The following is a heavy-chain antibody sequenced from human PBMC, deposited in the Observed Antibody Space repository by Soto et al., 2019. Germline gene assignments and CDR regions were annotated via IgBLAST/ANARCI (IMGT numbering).Heavy chain of an antibody. Sequence: EVQLLESGGGLVQPGGSLRLSCAASGFTFSSYAMSWVRQAPGKGLEWVSAISGSGGSTYYADSVKGRFTISRDNSKNTLYLQMNSLRAEDTAVYYCAKPDRDYDSSGYYYGEEAFDYWGQGTLVTVSS. V-gene: IGHV3-23*01. CDR2: ISGSGGST. CDR1: GFTFSSYA. D-gene: IGHD3-22*01. CDR3: AKPDRDYDSSGYYYGEEAFDY. J-gene: IGHJ4*02.